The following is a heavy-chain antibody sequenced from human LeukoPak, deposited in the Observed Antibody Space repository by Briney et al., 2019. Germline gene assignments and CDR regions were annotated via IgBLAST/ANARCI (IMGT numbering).Heavy chain of an antibody. D-gene: IGHD6-13*01. Sequence: GGSLRLSCAASGFTFSDYWMHWVRQAPGKGLVWVSRVNRDGSSTSYADSVKGRFTISRDNAKNTLSLQMNSLRAEDTAVYYCARDRSISTAGDTYWGQGTLVTVSS. CDR2: VNRDGSST. CDR3: ARDRSISTAGDTY. V-gene: IGHV3-74*01. J-gene: IGHJ4*02. CDR1: GFTFSDYW.